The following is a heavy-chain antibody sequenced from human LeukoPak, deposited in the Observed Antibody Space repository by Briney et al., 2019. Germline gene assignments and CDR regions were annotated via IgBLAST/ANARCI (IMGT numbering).Heavy chain of an antibody. CDR3: VEVTVDAATITRDY. CDR1: VGSFSGHY. D-gene: IGHD5-18*01. V-gene: IGHV4-34*01. J-gene: IGHJ4*02. Sequence: SETLSLTRSVYVGSFSGHYWIWIRQPPGKGLERIGEINHTGETNYNPSLKSRVTVSVDTSKNQFSLNLRSVTAADTAVYYCVEVTVDAATITRDYWGQGTLVTVSS. CDR2: INHTGET.